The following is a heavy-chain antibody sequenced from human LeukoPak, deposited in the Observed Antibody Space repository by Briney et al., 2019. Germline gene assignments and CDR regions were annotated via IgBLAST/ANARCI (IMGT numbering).Heavy chain of an antibody. CDR1: GYTLTELS. J-gene: IGHJ4*02. CDR2: FDPEDGET. V-gene: IGHV1-24*01. CDR3: ATDLEGTSPVAPVGY. Sequence: ASVKVSCKVSGYTLTELSMHWVRQAPGKGLEWMGGFDPEDGETIYAQKFQGRVTMTEDTSTDTAYMELSSLRSEDTAVYYCATDLEGTSPVAPVGYWGQGTLVTVSS. D-gene: IGHD6-19*01.